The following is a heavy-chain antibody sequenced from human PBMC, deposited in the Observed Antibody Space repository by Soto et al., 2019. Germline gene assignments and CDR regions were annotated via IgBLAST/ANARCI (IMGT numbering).Heavy chain of an antibody. CDR1: GFTFSGYG. V-gene: IGHV3-33*01. J-gene: IGHJ6*02. D-gene: IGHD6-19*01. Sequence: PGGSLRLSCAASGFTFSGYGMHWVRQAPGKGLEWVAVIWYDGSNKYYADSVKGRFTISRDNSKNTLYLQMNSLRAEDTAVYYCAREMAVAGYYYYGMDVWGQGTTVTSP. CDR3: AREMAVAGYYYYGMDV. CDR2: IWYDGSNK.